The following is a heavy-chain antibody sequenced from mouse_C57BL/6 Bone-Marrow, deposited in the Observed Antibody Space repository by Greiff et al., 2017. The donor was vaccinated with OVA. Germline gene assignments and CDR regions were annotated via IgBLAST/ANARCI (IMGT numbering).Heavy chain of an antibody. J-gene: IGHJ2*01. CDR1: GYTFTSYW. D-gene: IGHD2-3*01. V-gene: IGHV1-50*01. CDR2: IDPSDSYT. Sequence: QVQLQQPGAELVKPGASVKLSCKASGYTFTSYWMQWVKQRPGQGLEWIGEIDPSDSYTNYNQKFKGKATLTVDTSSSTAYMQLSSLTSEDSAVYYCEREGDEGYPLDYWGQGTTLTVSS. CDR3: EREGDEGYPLDY.